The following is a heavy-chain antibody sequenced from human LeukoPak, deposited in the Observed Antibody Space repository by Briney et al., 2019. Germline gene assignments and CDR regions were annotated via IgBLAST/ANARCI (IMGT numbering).Heavy chain of an antibody. CDR3: ARDEVAAAGNDY. CDR1: GFSFSDYY. Sequence: PGGSLRLSCAAPGFSFSDYYMSWIRQAPGKGRGRVSYISSSSSYTNYADSVKGRFTISRDNAKNSLCLQMNSLRAEDTAVYYCARDEVAAAGNDYWGQGTLVTVSS. CDR2: ISSSSSYT. V-gene: IGHV3-11*06. J-gene: IGHJ4*02. D-gene: IGHD6-13*01.